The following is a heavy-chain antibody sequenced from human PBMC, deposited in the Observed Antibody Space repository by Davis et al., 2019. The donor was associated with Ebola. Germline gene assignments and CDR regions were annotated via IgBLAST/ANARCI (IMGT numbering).Heavy chain of an antibody. CDR1: GGSISSYY. V-gene: IGHV4-59*12. CDR2: IYYSGST. D-gene: IGHD3-3*01. J-gene: IGHJ6*04. Sequence: SETLSLTCTVSGGSISSYYWSWIRQPPGKGLEWIGYIYYSGSTNYNPSLKSRVTISVDTSKNQFSLKLSSVTAADTAVYYCARDDDFWSGITRARYYYGMDVWGKGTTVTVSS. CDR3: ARDDDFWSGITRARYYYGMDV.